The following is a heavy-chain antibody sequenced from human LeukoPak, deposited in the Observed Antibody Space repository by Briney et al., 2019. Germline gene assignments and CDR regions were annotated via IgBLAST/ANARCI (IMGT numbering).Heavy chain of an antibody. CDR3: AKDNYDFWSGVLNAFDI. D-gene: IGHD3-3*01. J-gene: IGHJ3*02. V-gene: IGHV3-23*01. Sequence: QSGGSLRLSCAASGFTFSSYAMSWVRQAPGKGLEWVSAISGSGGSTYYADSVKGRFTISRDNSKNTLYLQMNSLRAEDTAVYYCAKDNYDFWSGVLNAFDIWGQGTMVTVSS. CDR1: GFTFSSYA. CDR2: ISGSGGST.